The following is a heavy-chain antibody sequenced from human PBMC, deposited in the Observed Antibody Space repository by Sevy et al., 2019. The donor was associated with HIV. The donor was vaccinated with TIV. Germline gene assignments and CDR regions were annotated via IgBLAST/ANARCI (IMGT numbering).Heavy chain of an antibody. Sequence: GGSLRLSCAASGFTFSSYGMHWVRQAPGKGLEWVAVISYDGSNKYYADSVKGRFTNSRDNSKNTLYLQMNSLRAEDTAVYYCATEGIAARHGLDYWGQGTLVTVSS. V-gene: IGHV3-30*03. CDR1: GFTFSSYG. D-gene: IGHD6-6*01. J-gene: IGHJ4*02. CDR3: ATEGIAARHGLDY. CDR2: ISYDGSNK.